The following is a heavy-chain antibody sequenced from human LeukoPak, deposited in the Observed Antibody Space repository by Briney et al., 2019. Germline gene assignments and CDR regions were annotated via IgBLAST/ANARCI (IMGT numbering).Heavy chain of an antibody. V-gene: IGHV4-61*08. J-gene: IGHJ4*02. CDR1: GGSVSSGGYY. Sequence: PSETLSLTCTVSGGSVSSGGYYWSWIRQPPGKGLEWIGYIYNIGSTNYNPSLKSRVTVSVDTSKNQFSLKLNSVTAADTAVYYCARGIKYNSGRYFDYWGQGTLVTVSS. CDR2: IYNIGST. CDR3: ARGIKYNSGRYFDY. D-gene: IGHD6-19*01.